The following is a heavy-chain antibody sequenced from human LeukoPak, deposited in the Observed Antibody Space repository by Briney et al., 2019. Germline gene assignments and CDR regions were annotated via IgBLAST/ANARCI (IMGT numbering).Heavy chain of an antibody. V-gene: IGHV4-61*01. J-gene: IGHJ2*01. D-gene: IGHD3-10*01. CDR2: VHYSGST. Sequence: SETLSLTCSVSGGSVSSGSYYWSWIRQSPGQGLEWIGYVHYSGSTNYNPSLKSRVTISVDTSKNQFSLKLTSVTATDTAVYYCARDWMSRPFYSFASGSSRGHFDLWGRGTLVTVSS. CDR1: GGSVSSGSYY. CDR3: ARDWMSRPFYSFASGSSRGHFDL.